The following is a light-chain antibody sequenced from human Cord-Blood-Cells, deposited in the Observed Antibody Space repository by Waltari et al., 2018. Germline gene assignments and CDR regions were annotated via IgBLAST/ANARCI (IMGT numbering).Light chain of an antibody. Sequence: DIVMTQSHDSLAVSLVERATINCRSSQSVLYISNNKNYLAWYQQKPGQPPKLLIYWASTRESGVTDRFSGSGSETDFTLTISSLQAEDVAVYYCQQYYSTPWTFGQGTKVEIK. V-gene: IGKV4-1*01. CDR3: QQYYSTPWT. J-gene: IGKJ1*01. CDR2: WAS. CDR1: QSVLYISNNKNY.